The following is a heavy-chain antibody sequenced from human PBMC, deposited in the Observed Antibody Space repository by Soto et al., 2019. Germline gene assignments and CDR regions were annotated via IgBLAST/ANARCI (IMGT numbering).Heavy chain of an antibody. CDR2: IIPIFGTA. J-gene: IGHJ6*02. CDR1: GGTFSSYA. V-gene: IGHV1-69*06. CDR3: VGPGLTGYTYYGVDV. Sequence: SVKVSCKASGGTFSSYAISWVRQAPGQGLEWMGGIIPIFGTANYAQKFQGRVTITADKSTSTAYMELSSLRSEDTAVYYCVGPGLTGYTYYGVDVWGQGTTVTVSS. D-gene: IGHD3-9*01.